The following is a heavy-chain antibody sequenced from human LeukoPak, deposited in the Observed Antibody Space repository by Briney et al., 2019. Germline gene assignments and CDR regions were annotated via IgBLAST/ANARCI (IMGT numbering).Heavy chain of an antibody. CDR3: ARVGDGYSAFDY. J-gene: IGHJ4*02. V-gene: IGHV3-53*01. CDR2: IYSGGST. D-gene: IGHD5-24*01. Sequence: TGGSLRLSCAASGFTVSSNYMSWVRQAPGKGLEWVSAIYSGGSTYYADSVKGRFTISRDNSKNTLYLQMNSLRAEDTAVYYCARVGDGYSAFDYWGQGTLVTVSS. CDR1: GFTVSSNY.